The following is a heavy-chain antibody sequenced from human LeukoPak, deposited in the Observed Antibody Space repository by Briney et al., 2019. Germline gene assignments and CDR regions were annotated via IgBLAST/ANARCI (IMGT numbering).Heavy chain of an antibody. J-gene: IGHJ6*02. D-gene: IGHD5-18*01. CDR3: ARLSGLWLGYYSGMDV. Sequence: ASVKVSCKASGYTFTTYDISWVRQAPGQGLEWMGWISAYNGNTKYAQKLQGRVTMTTDTSTSTAYMELRSLRSDDTAVYYCARLSGLWLGYYSGMDVWGQGTTVTVSS. CDR2: ISAYNGNT. V-gene: IGHV1-18*01. CDR1: GYTFTTYD.